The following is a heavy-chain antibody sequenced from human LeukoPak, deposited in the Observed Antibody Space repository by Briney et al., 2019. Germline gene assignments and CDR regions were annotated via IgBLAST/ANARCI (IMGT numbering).Heavy chain of an antibody. CDR1: GXTFSSYW. D-gene: IGHD6-19*01. CDR2: INSDGSST. J-gene: IGHJ4*02. V-gene: IGHV3-74*01. CDR3: ARSPPYNSGWYAY. Sequence: GGSLRLSCAASGXTFSSYWMHWVRQAPGQGLVWVSRINSDGSSTTYADSVKGRFTISRDNARNTMYLQMNSLRGEDTAVYYCARSPPYNSGWYAYWGQGALVTVSS.